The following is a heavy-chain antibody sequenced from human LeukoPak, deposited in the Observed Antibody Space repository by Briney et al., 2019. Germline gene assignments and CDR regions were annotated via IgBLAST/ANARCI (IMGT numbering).Heavy chain of an antibody. J-gene: IGHJ3*02. Sequence: PSETLSLTCTVSGGSISSGDYYWSWIRQPPGKGLECIGYIYYSGSTYYNPSLKSRVTISVDTSKNQFSLKLSSVTAADTAVHYCARDQEWLARFDAFDIWGQGTMVTVSS. D-gene: IGHD3-3*01. CDR2: IYYSGST. CDR3: ARDQEWLARFDAFDI. V-gene: IGHV4-30-4*08. CDR1: GGSISSGDYY.